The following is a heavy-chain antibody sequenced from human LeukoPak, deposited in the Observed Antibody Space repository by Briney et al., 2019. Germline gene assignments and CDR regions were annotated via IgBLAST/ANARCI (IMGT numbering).Heavy chain of an antibody. CDR1: GYTLAELS. Sequence: ASVKVSCKVSGYTLAELSMHWVRQAPGKGLEWMGGFDPEDGETIYAQKFQGRVTMTEDTSTDTAYMELSSLRSEDTAVYYCATVTTVEGWYFDLWGRGTLSLSPQ. V-gene: IGHV1-24*01. J-gene: IGHJ2*01. D-gene: IGHD4-23*01. CDR2: FDPEDGET. CDR3: ATVTTVEGWYFDL.